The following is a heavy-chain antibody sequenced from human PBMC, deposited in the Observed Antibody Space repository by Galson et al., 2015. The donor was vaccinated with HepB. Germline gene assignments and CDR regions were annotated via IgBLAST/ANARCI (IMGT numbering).Heavy chain of an antibody. CDR3: ASVDTAMVHYYYYGMDV. D-gene: IGHD5-18*01. J-gene: IGHJ6*02. Sequence: SCKASGGTFSSYAISWVRRAPGQGLEWMGGIIPIFGTANYAQKFQGRVTITADKSTSTAYMELSSLRSEDTAVYYCASVDTAMVHYYYYGMDVWGQGTTVTVSS. CDR1: GGTFSSYA. V-gene: IGHV1-69*06. CDR2: IIPIFGTA.